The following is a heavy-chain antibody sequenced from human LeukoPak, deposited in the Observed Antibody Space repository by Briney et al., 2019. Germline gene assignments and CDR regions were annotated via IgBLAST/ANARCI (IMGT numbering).Heavy chain of an antibody. CDR1: GGTFSSYA. J-gene: IGHJ4*02. D-gene: IGHD3-22*01. Sequence: ASVKVSCKASGGTFSSYAISWVRQAPGQGLEWMGRIIPILGIANYAQKFQGRVTITADKSTSTAYMELSSLRSDDTAVYYCARLGYDSSGYYYWGQGTLVTVSS. V-gene: IGHV1-69*04. CDR2: IIPILGIA. CDR3: ARLGYDSSGYYY.